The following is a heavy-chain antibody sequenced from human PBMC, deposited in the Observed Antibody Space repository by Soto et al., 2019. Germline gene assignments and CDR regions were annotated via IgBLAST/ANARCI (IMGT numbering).Heavy chain of an antibody. V-gene: IGHV4-59*12. CDR2: IYYSGTT. CDR3: ARDESIAVAGRGNY. Sequence: PSETLSLTCTVSGGSISPYYWAWIRQSPGKGLEWIGYIYYSGTTSYNPSLKSRVTLSLETSKSQFSLRLSSVTASDTAVYYCARDESIAVAGRGNYWGQGTLVTVSS. CDR1: GGSISPYY. J-gene: IGHJ4*02. D-gene: IGHD6-19*01.